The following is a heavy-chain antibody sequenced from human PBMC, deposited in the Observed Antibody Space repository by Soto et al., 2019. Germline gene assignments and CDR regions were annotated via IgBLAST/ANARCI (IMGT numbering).Heavy chain of an antibody. CDR1: GGTFSSYA. Sequence: QVQLVQSGAEVKKPGSSVKVSCKASGGTFSSYAISWVRQAPGQGLEWMGGIIPIFGTANYAQKFQGRVTITADESTSTAYMELSSMRSEDTALYYCACHVPAAGYYYGMDVWGQGTTVTVSS. D-gene: IGHD2-2*01. CDR3: ACHVPAAGYYYGMDV. CDR2: IIPIFGTA. J-gene: IGHJ6*02. V-gene: IGHV1-69*12.